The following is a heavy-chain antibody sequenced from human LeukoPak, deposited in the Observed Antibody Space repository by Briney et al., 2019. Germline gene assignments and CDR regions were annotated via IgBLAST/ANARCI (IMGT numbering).Heavy chain of an antibody. J-gene: IGHJ5*02. CDR2: ISAYNGNT. D-gene: IGHD2-2*01. CDR3: ARADCSSTSCYGNWFDP. V-gene: IGHV1-18*01. Sequence: GASVKVSCKASGYTFTSYGISWVRQAPGQGLEWMGWISAYNGNTNYAQKLQGRVTMTTDTSTSTAYMELRSLRSDDTAVYYCARADCSSTSCYGNWFDPWGQGTLVTVSS. CDR1: GYTFTSYG.